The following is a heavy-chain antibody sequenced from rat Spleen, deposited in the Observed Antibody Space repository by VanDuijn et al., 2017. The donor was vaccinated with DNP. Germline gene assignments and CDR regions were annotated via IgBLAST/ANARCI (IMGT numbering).Heavy chain of an antibody. CDR3: ASPGYSYNWFAY. CDR2: ISSGGDT. V-gene: IGHV2S12*01. J-gene: IGHJ3*01. CDR1: GFSLTSYG. Sequence: QVQLKESGPGLVQPSQTLSLTCTVSGFSLTSYGVSWVRQPPGKGLEWMSSISSGGDTYYNPSLKSRLSISRDTSKSQVFLRMNSVQTEDTAMYFCASPGYSYNWFAYWGQGTLVTVSS. D-gene: IGHD1-11*01.